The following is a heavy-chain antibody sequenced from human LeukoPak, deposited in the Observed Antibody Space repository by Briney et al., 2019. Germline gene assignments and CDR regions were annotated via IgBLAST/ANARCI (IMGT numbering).Heavy chain of an antibody. Sequence: PGGSLRLSCAASGFTFNIYTMSWVRQAPGKGLEWVSIISDNGGSTYYADSVKGRFTISRDNSKNTLYLQMNSLRAEDTAMYYCAKSRGIYDNSGWRTFDYWGQGTLVTVSS. CDR3: AKSRGIYDNSGWRTFDY. V-gene: IGHV3-23*01. D-gene: IGHD6-19*01. CDR1: GFTFNIYT. CDR2: ISDNGGST. J-gene: IGHJ4*02.